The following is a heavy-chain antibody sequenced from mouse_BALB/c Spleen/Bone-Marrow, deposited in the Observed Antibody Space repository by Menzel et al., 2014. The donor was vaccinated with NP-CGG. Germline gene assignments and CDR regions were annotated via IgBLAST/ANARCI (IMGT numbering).Heavy chain of an antibody. V-gene: IGHV14-3*02. J-gene: IGHJ2*01. Sequence: EVKLVESGAELVKPGASVKLSCTASGFNIKDTYMHWVKQRPEQGLEWIGRIDPANGNTKYDPKFQGKATITADTSSNTAYLQLSSLTSEDTAVYYCANYYYGYYFDSWGQGTTLTVSS. CDR2: IDPANGNT. D-gene: IGHD1-1*01. CDR1: GFNIKDTY. CDR3: ANYYYGYYFDS.